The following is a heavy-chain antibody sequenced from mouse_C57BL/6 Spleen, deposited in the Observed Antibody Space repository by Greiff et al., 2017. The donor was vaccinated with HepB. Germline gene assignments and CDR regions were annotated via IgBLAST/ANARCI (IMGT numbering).Heavy chain of an antibody. Sequence: QVQLQQSGAELAKPGASVKLSCKASGYTFTSYWMHWVKQRPGQGLEWIGYINPSSGYTKYNQKFKDKATLTADTSSSTAYMRLSSLTYEDSAVYYCARDYYAMDYWGKGTSVTVSS. CDR3: ARDYYAMDY. V-gene: IGHV1-7*01. CDR2: INPSSGYT. J-gene: IGHJ4*01. CDR1: GYTFTSYW.